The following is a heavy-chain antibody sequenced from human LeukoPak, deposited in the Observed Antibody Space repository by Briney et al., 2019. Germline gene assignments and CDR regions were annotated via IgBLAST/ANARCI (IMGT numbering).Heavy chain of an antibody. D-gene: IGHD3-10*01. CDR2: ISAYNGNT. Sequence: GASVKVSCKASGYTFTSYGISWVRQAPGQGLEWMGWISAYNGNTNYAQELQGRVTMTTDTSTSTAYMELRSLRSDDAAVYYCARDTHYYGSGSYLGGRELDYWGQGTLVTVSS. J-gene: IGHJ4*02. CDR3: ARDTHYYGSGSYLGGRELDY. CDR1: GYTFTSYG. V-gene: IGHV1-18*01.